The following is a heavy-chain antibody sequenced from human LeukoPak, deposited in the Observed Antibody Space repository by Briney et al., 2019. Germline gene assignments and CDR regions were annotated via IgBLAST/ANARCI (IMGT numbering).Heavy chain of an antibody. CDR2: ITWDSGTT. V-gene: IGHV3-9*01. J-gene: IGHJ4*02. Sequence: GRSLRLSCAASGFTFDDYAMHWVRRTPGKGLEWVSAITWDSGTTVYADSVKGRFTISRDNAKNCLYLQMNSLRAEDTALYYCAKVTGEYQLRYYFDYWGQGTLVTVSS. CDR1: GFTFDDYA. D-gene: IGHD2-2*01. CDR3: AKVTGEYQLRYYFDY.